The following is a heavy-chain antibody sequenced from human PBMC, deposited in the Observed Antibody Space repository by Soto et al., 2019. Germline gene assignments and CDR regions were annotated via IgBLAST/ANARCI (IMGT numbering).Heavy chain of an antibody. Sequence: QVQLVESGGGVVQPGRSLRLSCAASGFSFSSYGMHWVRQAPGKGLEWVAVISYDGTNKYYADSVKGRFTISRDNSRNTLYLQMNSLRVEDTAMYYCAKAVEWELLGNWGQRTLVTVSS. V-gene: IGHV3-30*18. CDR1: GFSFSSYG. CDR2: ISYDGTNK. D-gene: IGHD1-26*01. J-gene: IGHJ4*02. CDR3: AKAVEWELLGN.